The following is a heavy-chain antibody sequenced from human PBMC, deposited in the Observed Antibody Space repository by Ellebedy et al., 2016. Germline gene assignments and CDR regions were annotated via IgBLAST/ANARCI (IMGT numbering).Heavy chain of an antibody. D-gene: IGHD6-19*01. V-gene: IGHV4-59*02. CDR2: VFHTGTT. CDR3: AKWNGGWYAFEV. Sequence: SETLSLTCNVSGGSVSSDYWDWIRRPPGKGLEWIGYVFHTGTTNYNPSLKSRVTMSVDTSKSQFSLRLTSVTAADAAVYYCAKWNGGWYAFEVWGQGTMVTVSS. J-gene: IGHJ3*01. CDR1: GGSVSSDY.